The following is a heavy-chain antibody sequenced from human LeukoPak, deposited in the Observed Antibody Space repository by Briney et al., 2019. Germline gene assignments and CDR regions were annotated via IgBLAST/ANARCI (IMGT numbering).Heavy chain of an antibody. CDR2: ISYDGSNK. Sequence: GGSLRLSCAASGFTFSSYAMHWVRQAPGKGLEWVAVISYDGSNKYYADSVKGRSTISRDNSKNTLYLQMNSLRAEDTAVYYCARDMTYYYDSSGQLDYWGQGTLVTVSS. D-gene: IGHD3-22*01. CDR1: GFTFSSYA. V-gene: IGHV3-30-3*01. CDR3: ARDMTYYYDSSGQLDY. J-gene: IGHJ4*02.